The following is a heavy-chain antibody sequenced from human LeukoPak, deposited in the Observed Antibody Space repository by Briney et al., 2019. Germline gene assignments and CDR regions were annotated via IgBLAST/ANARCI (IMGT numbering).Heavy chain of an antibody. V-gene: IGHV3-30-3*01. J-gene: IGHJ3*02. D-gene: IGHD3-22*01. CDR1: GFTFNNYA. Sequence: GRSLRLSCAVSGFTFNNYAMHWVRQAPGKGLEWVAVMSHDGGNKYYADSVRGRFTISGDKSKNTLYLQMNDLRAEDTAMYYCARAGGITMIREVKVLDTFDIWGQGTMVTVSS. CDR3: ARAGGITMIREVKVLDTFDI. CDR2: MSHDGGNK.